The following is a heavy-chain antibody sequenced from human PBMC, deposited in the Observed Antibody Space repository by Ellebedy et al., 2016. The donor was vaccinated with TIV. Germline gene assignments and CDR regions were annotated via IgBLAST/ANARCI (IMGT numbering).Heavy chain of an antibody. CDR2: LNANGVVI. Sequence: PGGSLRLSCAASGFTFSSYAASWVRQAPGKGLEWVAGLNANGVVIAYADSMKGRFTISRDNAKNTLYLQMNSLTVEDTAIYYCARANQQLPRVVAFWGQGTLVTVSS. D-gene: IGHD6-13*01. CDR1: GFTFSSYA. CDR3: ARANQQLPRVVAF. J-gene: IGHJ4*02. V-gene: IGHV3-23*01.